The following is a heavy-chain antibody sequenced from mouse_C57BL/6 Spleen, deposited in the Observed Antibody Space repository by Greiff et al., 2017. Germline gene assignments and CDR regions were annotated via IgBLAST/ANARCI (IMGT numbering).Heavy chain of an antibody. D-gene: IGHD2-12*01. CDR3: ARYYYSERYFDV. CDR1: GYTFTSYW. J-gene: IGHJ1*03. Sequence: QVQLQQPGAELVKPGASVKMSCKASGYTFTSYWITWVKQRPGQGLEWIGDIYPGSGSTNYNEKFKSKATLTVDTSSSTAYMQLSSLTSEDSAVYYCARYYYSERYFDVWGTGTTVTVSS. V-gene: IGHV1-55*01. CDR2: IYPGSGST.